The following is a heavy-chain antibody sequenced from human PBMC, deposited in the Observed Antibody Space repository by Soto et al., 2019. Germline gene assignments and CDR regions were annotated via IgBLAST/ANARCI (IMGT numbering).Heavy chain of an antibody. D-gene: IGHD3-3*01. J-gene: IGHJ6*02. V-gene: IGHV3-30*18. Sequence: QVQLVESGGGVVQPGRSLRLSCAASGFTFSSYGMHWVRQAPGKGLEWVAVIYDGSNKYYADSVKGRFTISRDNSKNTLYLQMSSLRAEDTAVYYGAKEVWSGPMDVWGQGTTVTVSS. CDR3: AKEVWSGPMDV. CDR2: IYDGSNK. CDR1: GFTFSSYG.